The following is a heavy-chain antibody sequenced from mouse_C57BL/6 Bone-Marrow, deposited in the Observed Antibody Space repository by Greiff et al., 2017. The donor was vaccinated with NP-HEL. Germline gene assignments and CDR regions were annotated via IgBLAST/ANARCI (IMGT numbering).Heavy chain of an antibody. D-gene: IGHD3-2*02. Sequence: VKLVESGAELAKQGAEGKREGKEEGYTGTSDWMHGGKQRRGQGLEWIGYINPSSGDTKYNKKFKDKATLTADKTSSTDYMQLSSLTYEDSAVYYCAREGGSPLFADWGKGTLVTVSA. CDR2: INPSSGDT. CDR3: AREGGSPLFAD. J-gene: IGHJ3*01. CDR1: GYTGTSDW. V-gene: IGHV1-7*01.